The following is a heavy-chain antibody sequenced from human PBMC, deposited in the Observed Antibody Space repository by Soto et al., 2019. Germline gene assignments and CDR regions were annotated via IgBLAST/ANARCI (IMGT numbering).Heavy chain of an antibody. CDR1: GYSFTSDW. J-gene: IGHJ4*02. CDR2: IYPGDSDT. D-gene: IGHD5-18*01. CDR3: ARFDKDTAMVDYYFDY. Sequence: PGECLKISCKGSGYSFTSDWIGWVRQMPVKGLEWMGIIYPGDSDTRYSPSFQGQVTISADKSISTAYLQWGSLKASDTAMYYCARFDKDTAMVDYYFDYWGQGTLVTVSS. V-gene: IGHV5-51*01.